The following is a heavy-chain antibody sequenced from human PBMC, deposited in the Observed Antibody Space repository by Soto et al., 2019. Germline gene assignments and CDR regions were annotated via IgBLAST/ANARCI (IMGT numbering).Heavy chain of an antibody. J-gene: IGHJ5*02. Sequence: PGGSLRLSCTASGFTFEDYAMHWVRQAPGKGLEWVSGLSWNSGSIGYADSVKGRFTISRDNAKNSLYLQMNSLRIEDTALYYCAKDKRVRNGHYSARFDPWGQGTLVTVSS. V-gene: IGHV3-9*01. D-gene: IGHD2-15*01. CDR2: LSWNSGSI. CDR3: AKDKRVRNGHYSARFDP. CDR1: GFTFEDYA.